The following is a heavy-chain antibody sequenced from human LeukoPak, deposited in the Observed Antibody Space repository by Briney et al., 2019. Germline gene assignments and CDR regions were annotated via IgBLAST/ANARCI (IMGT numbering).Heavy chain of an antibody. CDR2: IYYSGST. J-gene: IGHJ6*03. D-gene: IGHD2-15*01. V-gene: IGHV4-39*01. CDR3: ARHVSGGGDYYFYYMDV. Sequence: SETLSLTCSVSGGSISSSSYYWGLIRQPPGKGLEWIGSIYYSGSTYYNPSLRSRVTISLDTSKNQFSLKLSSVTAADTAVYYCARHVSGGGDYYFYYMDVWGKGTTVTVSS. CDR1: GGSISSSSYY.